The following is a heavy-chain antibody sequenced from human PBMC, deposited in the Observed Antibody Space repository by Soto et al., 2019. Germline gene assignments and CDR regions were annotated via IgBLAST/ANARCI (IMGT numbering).Heavy chain of an antibody. CDR1: GGTFSSYA. D-gene: IGHD3-22*01. CDR3: ARIAPYYYDSSGYVY. V-gene: IGHV1-69*13. J-gene: IGHJ4*02. Sequence: ASVKVSCKASGGTFSSYAISWVRQAPGQGLEWMGGIIPIFGTANYAQKFQGRVTITADESTSTAYMELSSLRSEDTAVYYCARIAPYYYDSSGYVYWGQGTLATVSS. CDR2: IIPIFGTA.